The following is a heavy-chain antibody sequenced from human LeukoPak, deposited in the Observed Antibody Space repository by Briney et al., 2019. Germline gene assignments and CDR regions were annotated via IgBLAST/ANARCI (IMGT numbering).Heavy chain of an antibody. Sequence: PGGSLRLSCAASGFTFSSYGMHWVRQAPGKGLEWLAVISYDGSNKYYADSVKGRFTISRDNSKNTLYLQMNSLRAEDTAVYYCAKGLGYCSGGSCSEVDYWGQGTLVTVSS. V-gene: IGHV3-30*18. CDR2: ISYDGSNK. CDR1: GFTFSSYG. CDR3: AKGLGYCSGGSCSEVDY. D-gene: IGHD2-15*01. J-gene: IGHJ4*02.